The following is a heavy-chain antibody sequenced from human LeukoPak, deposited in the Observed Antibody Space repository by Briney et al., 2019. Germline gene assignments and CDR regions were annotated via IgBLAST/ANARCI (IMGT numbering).Heavy chain of an antibody. V-gene: IGHV1-69*05. CDR3: ARGRRSGNSFCSDF. CDR2: MIPTLGTR. CDR1: GGTFINYA. D-gene: IGHD5-18*01. Sequence: SVKVSCKASGGTFINYAIIWVRQAPGQGLEWMGGMIPTLGTRNYAQSFQGRASMTTDESTSTAYMELNSLRAEDTAVYYCARGRRSGNSFCSDFWGQGALVTVSS. J-gene: IGHJ4*02.